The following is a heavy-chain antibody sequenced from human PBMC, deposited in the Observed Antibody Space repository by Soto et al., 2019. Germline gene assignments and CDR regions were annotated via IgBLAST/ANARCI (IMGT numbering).Heavy chain of an antibody. CDR2: IIPIFGTA. J-gene: IGHJ6*02. Sequence: ASVKVSCKAPGGTFSSYAISWVRQAPGQGLEWMGGIIPIFGTANYAQKFQGRVTITADESTSTGYMELSSLRSEDTAVYYCARSQGGSSSLDIYYYYYYGMDVWG. V-gene: IGHV1-69*13. D-gene: IGHD2-15*01. CDR3: ARSQGGSSSLDIYYYYYYGMDV. CDR1: GGTFSSYA.